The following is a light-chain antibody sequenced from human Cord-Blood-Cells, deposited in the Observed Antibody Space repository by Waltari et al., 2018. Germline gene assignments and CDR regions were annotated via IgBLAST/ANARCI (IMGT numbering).Light chain of an antibody. CDR2: DAS. J-gene: IGKJ1*01. V-gene: IGKV1-5*01. Sequence: DIQITQSPSTLSASVGDRVTITCRASQSISSWLAWYQQKPGKAHKLLIYDASSLESGVPSRFSGSGSGTEFTLTISSLQPDDFATYYCQQYNSYSPWTFGQGTKVEIK. CDR1: QSISSW. CDR3: QQYNSYSPWT.